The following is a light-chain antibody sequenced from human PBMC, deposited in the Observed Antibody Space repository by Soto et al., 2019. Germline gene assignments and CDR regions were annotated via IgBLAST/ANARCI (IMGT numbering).Light chain of an antibody. CDR2: GAY. Sequence: EIVMTQSPVALSVSPGERVTLSFRSSQSVTTNLAWYQQKPGQAPRLVIYGAYIRATGIPARFSGSGSGTEFTLTISSLQSEDFAVYFCQQYNAWPPITFGQGTRLEIK. V-gene: IGKV3-15*01. CDR3: QQYNAWPPIT. J-gene: IGKJ5*01. CDR1: QSVTTN.